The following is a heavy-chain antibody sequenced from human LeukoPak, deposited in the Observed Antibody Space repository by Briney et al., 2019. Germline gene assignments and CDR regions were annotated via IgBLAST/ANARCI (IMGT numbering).Heavy chain of an antibody. D-gene: IGHD5-12*01. CDR1: ELTFSFYA. J-gene: IGHJ6*02. Sequence: GESLRLSCAGSELTFSFYAMTWVRQAPGKGLEWVSGISGSGGSTHYADSVKGRFTISRDNSKNTLYLQMNSLRAEDTAVYYCAKDRRGYSGYGYDYYGMDVWGQGTTVTVSS. CDR2: ISGSGGST. V-gene: IGHV3-23*01. CDR3: AKDRRGYSGYGYDYYGMDV.